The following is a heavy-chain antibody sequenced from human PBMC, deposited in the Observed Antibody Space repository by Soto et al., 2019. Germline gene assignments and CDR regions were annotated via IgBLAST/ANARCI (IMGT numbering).Heavy chain of an antibody. CDR2: INAGNGNT. CDR1: GYTFTSYV. J-gene: IGHJ4*02. V-gene: IGHV1-3*01. Sequence: QVQLVQSGAEVKKPGASVKVSCKASGYTFTSYVMHWVRQAPGQRLEWMGWINAGNGNTKYSQKFQGRVTITRDTSASTAYMELSSLRSEDTAVYYCARDLPPVDYWGQGTLVTVSS. CDR3: ARDLPPVDY.